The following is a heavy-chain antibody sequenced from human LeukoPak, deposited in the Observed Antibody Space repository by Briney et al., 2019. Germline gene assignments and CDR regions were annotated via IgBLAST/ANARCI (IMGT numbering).Heavy chain of an antibody. CDR2: ISYTGTYI. D-gene: IGHD7-27*01. V-gene: IGHV3-21*01. J-gene: IGHJ4*02. Sequence: GGSLRLSCAASAFSLNAYNMNWVRQAPGKGLEWVSSISYTGTYIYYADSVKGRFTISRDNSKNTLYLQMNSLRAEDTAVYYCARDFSGDYYFDYWGQGTLVTVSS. CDR3: ARDFSGDYYFDY. CDR1: AFSLNAYN.